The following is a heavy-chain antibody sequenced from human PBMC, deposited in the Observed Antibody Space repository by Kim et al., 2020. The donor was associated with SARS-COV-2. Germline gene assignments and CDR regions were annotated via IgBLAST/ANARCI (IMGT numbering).Heavy chain of an antibody. D-gene: IGHD3-3*01. Sequence: KGRFTISRDNSQNTLYLQMNSLRAEDTAVYYCAKNGVEDFWCGQHHGYFDYWGQGTLVRLL. J-gene: IGHJ4*02. V-gene: IGHV3-30*02. CDR3: AKNGVEDFWCGQHHGYFDY.